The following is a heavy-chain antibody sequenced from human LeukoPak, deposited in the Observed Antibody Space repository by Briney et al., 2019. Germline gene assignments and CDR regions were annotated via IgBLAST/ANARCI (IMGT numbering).Heavy chain of an antibody. D-gene: IGHD6-19*01. CDR3: ARRGTGSHYYGMDV. CDR2: ISYTGST. V-gene: IGHV4-39*01. J-gene: IGHJ6*02. Sequence: SETLSLTCSVSGGAISSSPYFWVWIRQPPGKGLEWIGSISYTGSTYYKPFLNSRVTISEDTSKKQSSLKLSSVTAADTAVYYCARRGTGSHYYGMDVWGQGTTVTVSS. CDR1: GGAISSSPYF.